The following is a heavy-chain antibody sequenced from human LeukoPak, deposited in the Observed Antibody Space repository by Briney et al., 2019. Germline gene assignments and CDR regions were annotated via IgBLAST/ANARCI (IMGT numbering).Heavy chain of an antibody. CDR2: IRSNPDGGTP. V-gene: IGHV3-15*01. CDR3: VTVNDHVAY. Sequence: GGSLRLSCKTDGFFLTSAWMDWVRQAPGKGLEWVGRIRSNPDGGTPDYAAPVKGRFTISRDDSRSTIYLHMSSLISEDTGVYYCVTVNDHVAYWGRGTPVTVSS. J-gene: IGHJ4*02. D-gene: IGHD3-16*01. CDR1: GFFLTSAW.